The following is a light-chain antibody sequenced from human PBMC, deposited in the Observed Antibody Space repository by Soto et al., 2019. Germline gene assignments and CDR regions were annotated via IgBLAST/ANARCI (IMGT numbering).Light chain of an antibody. CDR3: TLYTSENTYV. Sequence: HSVLTQPRSVSGSPGQSVTISCTGTSSDVDDYNYVSWFQQHPGKAPKLMIYDVSERPSGVPDRFSGSKSGNTASLTISGLQAADEADYYCTLYTSENTYVFGTGTKVTVL. CDR1: SSDVDDYNY. J-gene: IGLJ1*01. V-gene: IGLV2-11*01. CDR2: DVS.